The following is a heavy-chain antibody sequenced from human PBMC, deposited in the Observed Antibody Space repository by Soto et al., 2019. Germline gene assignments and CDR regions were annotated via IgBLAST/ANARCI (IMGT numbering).Heavy chain of an antibody. Sequence: SETLSLTCAVYGGSFSGYYWSWIRQPPGKGLEWIGEISHSGTTNYSPSLKSRVTISVDKSKNQFSLKLSSVIAADTAIYYCARDEDGDGYKFFDCWGQGALVTVSS. CDR1: GGSFSGYY. CDR2: ISHSGTT. D-gene: IGHD5-12*01. J-gene: IGHJ4*02. V-gene: IGHV4-34*01. CDR3: ARDEDGDGYKFFDC.